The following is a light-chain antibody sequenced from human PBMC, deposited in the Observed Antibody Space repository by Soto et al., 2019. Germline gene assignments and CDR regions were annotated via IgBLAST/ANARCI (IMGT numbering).Light chain of an antibody. J-gene: IGKJ2*01. Sequence: DIQMTQSPSSLSASVGDRVTITCRASQTITTYLNWYQHKPGKAPKLLIYAAISLQSGVPSRLSGSGSGTDFTLTISSLQPEDFATYYCQQTYRTPHTFGQGIKVDIK. CDR3: QQTYRTPHT. CDR2: AAI. V-gene: IGKV1-39*01. CDR1: QTITTY.